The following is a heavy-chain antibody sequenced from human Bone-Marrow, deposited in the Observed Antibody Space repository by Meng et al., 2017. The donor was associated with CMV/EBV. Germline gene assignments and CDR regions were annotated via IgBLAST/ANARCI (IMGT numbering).Heavy chain of an antibody. D-gene: IGHD6-13*01. CDR2: ISSSGSTI. V-gene: IGHV3-11*04. CDR3: AKDYSIAAAGPYYFDY. Sequence: GESLKISCAASGFTFSDYYMSWIRQAPGKGLEWVSYISSSGSTIYYADSVKGRFTISRDNAKNSLYLQMNSLRAEDTAVYYCAKDYSIAAAGPYYFDYWGQGTLVTVSS. J-gene: IGHJ4*02. CDR1: GFTFSDYY.